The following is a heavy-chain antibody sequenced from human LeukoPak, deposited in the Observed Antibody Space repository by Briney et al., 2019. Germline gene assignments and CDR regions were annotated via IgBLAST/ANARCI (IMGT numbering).Heavy chain of an antibody. CDR1: GYSFTSYW. V-gene: IGHV5-51*01. Sequence: GESLKISCKGSGYSFTSYWSGWVRQMPGKGLEWMGIIYPGDSDTRYSPSFQGQVTISADKSISTAYLQWSSLKASDTAMYYCARHVAVAGTNSGRDYYYYYYMDVWGKGTTVTVSS. CDR3: ARHVAVAGTNSGRDYYYYYYMDV. D-gene: IGHD6-19*01. CDR2: IYPGDSDT. J-gene: IGHJ6*03.